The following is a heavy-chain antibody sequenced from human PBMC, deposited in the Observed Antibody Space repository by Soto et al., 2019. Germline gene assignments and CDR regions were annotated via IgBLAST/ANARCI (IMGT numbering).Heavy chain of an antibody. D-gene: IGHD3-3*01. CDR1: GFTFSSYG. J-gene: IGHJ5*02. V-gene: IGHV3-30*18. Sequence: QVQLVESGGGVVQPGRSLRLSCAASGFTFSSYGMHWVRQAPGKGLEWVAVISYDGSNKYYADSVKGRFTISRDNSKNTLYLQINSLRAEDTAVYYCAKDLEMAHTGSSWCPGTLVTVSS. CDR3: AKDLEMAHTGSS. CDR2: ISYDGSNK.